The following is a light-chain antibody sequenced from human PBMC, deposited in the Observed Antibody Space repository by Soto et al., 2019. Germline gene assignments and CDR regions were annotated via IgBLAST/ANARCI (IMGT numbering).Light chain of an antibody. J-gene: IGKJ1*01. V-gene: IGKV4-1*01. CDR1: QSVLFSSNNKNY. CDR3: QQYYDDLWT. CDR2: WAS. Sequence: DIVMTQSPDSLAVSLGERATINCKSSQSVLFSSNNKNYLAWYQQKPGQPPKLLIYWASTRESGVPDRFSGSGSWTDFTLTISSLQAEDVAVYSCQQYYDDLWTFGPGTKVEIK.